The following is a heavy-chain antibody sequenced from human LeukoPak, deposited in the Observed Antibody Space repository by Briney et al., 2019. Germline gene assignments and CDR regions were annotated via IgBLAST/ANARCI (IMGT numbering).Heavy chain of an antibody. CDR2: INPNSGGT. V-gene: IGHV1-2*02. Sequence: ASVKVSCKASGYTFTGYYMHWVRQAPGQGLEWMGWINPNSGGTNYAQKFQGRVTMTRDTSISTAYMELSRLRSDDTAVYYRARDPRYYGDPNYFDYWGQGTLVTVSS. CDR3: ARDPRYYGDPNYFDY. J-gene: IGHJ4*02. CDR1: GYTFTGYY. D-gene: IGHD4-17*01.